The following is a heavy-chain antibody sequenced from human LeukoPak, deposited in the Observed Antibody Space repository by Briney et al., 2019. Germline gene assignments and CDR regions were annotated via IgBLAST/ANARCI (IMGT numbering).Heavy chain of an antibody. CDR2: ISGSGGST. CDR3: ARGYCSGGSCDSD. V-gene: IGHV3-23*01. CDR1: GFTFSSYA. Sequence: PGGSQRLSCAASGFTFSSYAMSWVRQAPGKGLEWVSAISGSGGSTYYADSVKGRFTISRDNSKNTLYLQMNSLRAEDTAVYYCARGYCSGGSCDSDWGQGTLVTVSS. J-gene: IGHJ4*02. D-gene: IGHD2-15*01.